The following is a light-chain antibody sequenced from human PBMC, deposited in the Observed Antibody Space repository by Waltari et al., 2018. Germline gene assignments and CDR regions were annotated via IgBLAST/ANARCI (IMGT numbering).Light chain of an antibody. CDR3: QQYNKWPPWA. CDR1: QSVSSN. Sequence: EIVMTQSPATLSVSPGERATLSCRASQSVSSNLAWYQQKPGQAPRLLIYGASTRATGIPARFIGSGSVTDFTLPISSLQSEDFALYYCQQYNKWPPWAFGQGTKVEIK. CDR2: GAS. J-gene: IGKJ1*01. V-gene: IGKV3-15*01.